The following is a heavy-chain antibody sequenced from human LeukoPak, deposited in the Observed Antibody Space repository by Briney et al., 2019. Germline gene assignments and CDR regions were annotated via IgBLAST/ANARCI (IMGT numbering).Heavy chain of an antibody. Sequence: GASVKVSCKASGYTFTGYYMHWVRQAPGQGLEWMGWINPNSGGTNYAQKFQGRVTMSRDTSISTAYMELRRLRSDDTAVYYCARSGDIVAVPAAIGVVGFDPGGQGTLVTVSS. V-gene: IGHV1-2*02. CDR2: INPNSGGT. CDR3: ARSGDIVAVPAAIGVVGFDP. D-gene: IGHD2-2*01. J-gene: IGHJ5*02. CDR1: GYTFTGYY.